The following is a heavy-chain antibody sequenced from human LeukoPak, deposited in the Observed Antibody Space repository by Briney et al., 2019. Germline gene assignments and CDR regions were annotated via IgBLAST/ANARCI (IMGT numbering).Heavy chain of an antibody. V-gene: IGHV4-39*07. CDR2: FYYSGTT. J-gene: IGHJ4*02. D-gene: IGHD2-2*01. CDR1: AASVTTSSYY. Sequence: SETLSLTCSVSAASVTTSSYYWGWIRQPPGKGLEWIGSFYYSGTTYYNPSLKGRVTISVDTSKNQFSLKLSSVTAADTAVYYCARGGKDIVVIDFWGQGTLVTVSS. CDR3: ARGGKDIVVIDF.